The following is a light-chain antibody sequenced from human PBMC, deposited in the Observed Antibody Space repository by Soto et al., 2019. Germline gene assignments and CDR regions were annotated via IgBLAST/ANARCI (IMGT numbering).Light chain of an antibody. CDR3: QQLNSYPLT. Sequence: MTQAPSAVSASVGDRVTITCGASQSVNKWLAWFQQKPGKVPKLLIFDASTLQTGVPSRFGGGGSGTEFTLTISSLQPEDFATYFCQQLNSYPLTFGQGARPEIK. J-gene: IGKJ5*01. CDR2: DAS. CDR1: QSVNKW. V-gene: IGKV1-5*01.